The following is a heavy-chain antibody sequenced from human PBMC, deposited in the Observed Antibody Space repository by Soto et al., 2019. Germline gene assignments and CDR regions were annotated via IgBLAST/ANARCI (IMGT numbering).Heavy chain of an antibody. CDR3: AKVKEVSRGMAAIFYYDS. J-gene: IGHJ4*02. V-gene: IGHV3-23*01. D-gene: IGHD6-19*01. Sequence: GGSLRLSCAASGFTFSSYAMSWVRQAPGKGLEWVSSITGGGSTYYADSVKGRFTISRDTSKNTLYLQMNSLRAEETAVFHCAKVKEVSRGMAAIFYYDSWGQGTLVTVSS. CDR1: GFTFSSYA. CDR2: ITGGGST.